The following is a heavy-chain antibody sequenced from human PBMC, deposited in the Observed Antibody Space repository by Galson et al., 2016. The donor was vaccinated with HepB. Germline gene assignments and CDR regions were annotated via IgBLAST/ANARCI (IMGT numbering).Heavy chain of an antibody. CDR2: LNHTAST. CDR3: AKGAVGPSYAGY. CDR1: GGSFNPSY. V-gene: IGHV4-34*01. Sequence: SDTLSLTCGVSGGSFNPSYWSWIRQPPRKGLEWMAQLNHTASTNDNPSLKSRLTISVDTSKNHFSLKLASVTAADTAIYYCAKGAVGPSYAGYWAQGTLVTVSS. D-gene: IGHD3-16*01. J-gene: IGHJ4*02.